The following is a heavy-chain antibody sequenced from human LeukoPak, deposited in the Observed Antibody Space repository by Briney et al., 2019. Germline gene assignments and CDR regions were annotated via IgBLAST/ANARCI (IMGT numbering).Heavy chain of an antibody. CDR3: ARIYCSGGSCYSDAFDI. CDR2: IYYSGST. D-gene: IGHD2-15*01. J-gene: IGHJ3*02. Sequence: SETLSLTCTVSGGSISSSSYYWGWIPQPPGKGLEWIGSIYYSGSTYYNPSLKSRVTISVDTSKNQFSLKLSSVTAADTAVYYCARIYCSGGSCYSDAFDIWGQGTMVTVSS. CDR1: GGSISSSSYY. V-gene: IGHV4-39*01.